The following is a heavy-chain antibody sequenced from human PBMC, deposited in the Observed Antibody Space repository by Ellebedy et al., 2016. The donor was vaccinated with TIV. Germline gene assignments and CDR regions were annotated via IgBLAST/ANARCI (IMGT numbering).Heavy chain of an antibody. D-gene: IGHD5-24*01. V-gene: IGHV4-4*02. Sequence: SETLSLTCAVSGGSISNSDWWGWVRQPPGKGLEWIGEIYDSGSSNYNPSLKSRVTISVDESKNQFSLKLSSVTAADTAVYYCARDDGDGYNLWGQGTLVTVSS. CDR1: GGSISNSDW. CDR3: ARDDGDGYNL. J-gene: IGHJ4*02. CDR2: IYDSGSS.